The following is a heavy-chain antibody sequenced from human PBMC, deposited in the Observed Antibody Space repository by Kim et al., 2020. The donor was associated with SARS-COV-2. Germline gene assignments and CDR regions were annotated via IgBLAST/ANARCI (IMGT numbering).Heavy chain of an antibody. J-gene: IGHJ4*02. D-gene: IGHD3-10*01. CDR1: GGSISGSSYY. V-gene: IGHV4-39*01. CDR3: ARHYYGSGSYYNYLFLDFDY. Sequence: SETLSLTCTVSGGSISGSSYYWGWIRQPPGKGLEWIGSIYYSGSTYYNPSLKSRVTISVDTSKNQFSLKLSSVTAADTAVYYCARHYYGSGSYYNYLFLDFDYWGQGTLVTVSS. CDR2: IYYSGST.